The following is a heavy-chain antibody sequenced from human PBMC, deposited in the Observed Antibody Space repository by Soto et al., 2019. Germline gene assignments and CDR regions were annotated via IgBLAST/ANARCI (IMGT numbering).Heavy chain of an antibody. CDR3: ARGVGLLWFGELLVNYYYYGMDV. Sequence: SETLSLTCAVYGGSFSGYYWSWIRQPPGKWLEWIGEINHSGSTNYNPSLKSRVTISVETSKNQFSLKLSSVTAADTAVYYCARGVGLLWFGELLVNYYYYGMDVWGQGTTVTVSS. J-gene: IGHJ6*02. CDR1: GGSFSGYY. V-gene: IGHV4-34*01. D-gene: IGHD3-10*01. CDR2: INHSGST.